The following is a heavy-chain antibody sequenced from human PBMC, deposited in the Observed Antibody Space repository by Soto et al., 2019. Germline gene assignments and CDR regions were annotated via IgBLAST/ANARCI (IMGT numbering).Heavy chain of an antibody. CDR1: GFTFGGYS. J-gene: IGHJ6*03. CDR3: ARATYYYYMDV. V-gene: IGHV3-21*01. Sequence: EVQLVESGGGLVKPGGSLRLSCAAPGFTFGGYSWNWVRQAPGKGLEWVSSISSSSSYIYYADSVKGRFTISRDNAKNSLYLQMNSLRAEDTAVYYCARATYYYYMDVWGKGTTVTVSS. CDR2: ISSSSSYI.